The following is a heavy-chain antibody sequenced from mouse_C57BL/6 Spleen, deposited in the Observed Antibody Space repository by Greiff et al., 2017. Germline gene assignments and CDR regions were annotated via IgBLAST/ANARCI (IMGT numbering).Heavy chain of an antibody. J-gene: IGHJ2*01. V-gene: IGHV1-50*01. CDR3: ARGYYGSSYPFDY. D-gene: IGHD1-1*01. CDR1: GYTFTSYW. CDR2: IDPSDSYT. Sequence: VQLQQLGAELVKPGASVKLSCKASGYTFTSYWMQWVKQRPGQGLEWIGEIDPSDSYTNYNQKFKGKATLTVDTSSSTAYMQLSSLTSEDSAVYYCARGYYGSSYPFDYWGQGTTLTVSS.